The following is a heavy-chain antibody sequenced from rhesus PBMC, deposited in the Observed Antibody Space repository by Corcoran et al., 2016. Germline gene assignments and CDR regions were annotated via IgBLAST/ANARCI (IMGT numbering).Heavy chain of an antibody. CDR3: ARSPGSWMLDL. Sequence: QVQLQESGPGLVKPSETLSLTCAVSGDSFTSYWWSWIRQSPEKGLEWIGEINGDSGSTNYNPSRKSRVTLSKDAAKNQFSLKMSCMPDADTAVYYCARSPGSWMLDLWGQGVLVTVSS. V-gene: IGHV4-80*01. CDR2: INGDSGST. J-gene: IGHJ4*01. D-gene: IGHD1-1-1*01. CDR1: GDSFTSYW.